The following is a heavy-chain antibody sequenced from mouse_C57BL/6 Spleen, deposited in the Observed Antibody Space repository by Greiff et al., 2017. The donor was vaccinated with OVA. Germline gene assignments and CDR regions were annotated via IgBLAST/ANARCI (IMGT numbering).Heavy chain of an antibody. Sequence: VQLQQSGPELVKPGASVKISCKASGYAFSSSWMNWAKQRPGKGLEWIGRIYPGDGDTNYNGKFKGKATLAADKSSSTAYMQLSSLTSEDSAVYFCARNWGFDVWGTGTTVTVSS. CDR3: ARNWGFDV. CDR2: IYPGDGDT. J-gene: IGHJ1*03. CDR1: GYAFSSSW. V-gene: IGHV1-82*01.